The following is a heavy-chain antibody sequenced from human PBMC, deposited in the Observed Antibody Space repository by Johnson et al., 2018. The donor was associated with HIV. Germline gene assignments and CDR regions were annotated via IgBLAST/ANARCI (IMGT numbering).Heavy chain of an antibody. CDR1: GFTFSDYY. V-gene: IGHV3-11*04. D-gene: IGHD3-22*01. Sequence: QVQLVESGGGLVKPGGSLRLSCAASGFTFSDYYMSWIRQAPGKGLEWVSYISSSGSTIYYADSVKGRFTVSRDNPKNSLYLQMNSLRAEDTSVYYWARPGLVVTPPDAFYIWGQGTMVTVSS. CDR2: ISSSGSTI. CDR3: ARPGLVVTPPDAFYI. J-gene: IGHJ3*02.